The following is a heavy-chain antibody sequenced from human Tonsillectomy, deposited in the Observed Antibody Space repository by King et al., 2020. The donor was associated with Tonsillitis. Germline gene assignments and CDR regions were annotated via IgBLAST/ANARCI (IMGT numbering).Heavy chain of an antibody. Sequence: VQLVESGGGLVKPGGSLRLSCAASGFTFSNAWMTWVRQAPGKGLEWVGRIKSKTDGGTAEYAAPVKGRFTISRDDSKDTLDLQMNSLKTEDTAVYYCITDPYDYGDYRLGYWGQGTLVTVSS. CDR3: ITDPYDYGDYRLGY. J-gene: IGHJ4*02. CDR2: IKSKTDGGTA. D-gene: IGHD4-17*01. V-gene: IGHV3-15*01. CDR1: GFTFSNAW.